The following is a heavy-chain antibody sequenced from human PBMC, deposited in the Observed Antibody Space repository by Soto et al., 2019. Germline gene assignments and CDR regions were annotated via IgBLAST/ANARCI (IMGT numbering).Heavy chain of an antibody. V-gene: IGHV4-30-4*01. CDR2: IYYSGST. CDR1: GGSISSGDYY. J-gene: IGHJ5*02. D-gene: IGHD4-17*01. CDR3: ARGVLTLGDYNWFDP. Sequence: QVQLQESGPGLVKPSQTLFLTCTVSGGSISSGDYYWSWIRQPPGKGLEWIGYIYYSGSTYYNPSLKSRVTISVDTSKNQFSLKLSSVTAADTAVYYCARGVLTLGDYNWFDPWGQGTLVTVSS.